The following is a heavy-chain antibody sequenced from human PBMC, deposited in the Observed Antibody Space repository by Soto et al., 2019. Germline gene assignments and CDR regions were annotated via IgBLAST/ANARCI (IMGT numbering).Heavy chain of an antibody. CDR3: ARETGSSSSVLLGY. Sequence: GGSLRLSCAASGFTFSSYSMNWVRQAPGKGLEWVSSISSSSSYIYYADSVKGRFTISRDNAKNSLYLQMNSLRAEDTAVYYCARETGSSSSVLLGYWGQGTLVTVSS. CDR1: GFTFSSYS. V-gene: IGHV3-21*01. CDR2: ISSSSSYI. J-gene: IGHJ4*02. D-gene: IGHD6-6*01.